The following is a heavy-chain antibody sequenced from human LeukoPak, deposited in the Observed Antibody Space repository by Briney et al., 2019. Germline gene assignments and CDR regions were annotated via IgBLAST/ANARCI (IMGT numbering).Heavy chain of an antibody. CDR3: ARGLLRQHTDY. J-gene: IGHJ4*02. CDR1: GGTFSSYA. V-gene: IGHV1-69*01. CDR2: IIPIFGAA. Sequence: ASVKVSCKASGGTFSSYAISWVRQAPGQGLEWMGGIIPIFGAANYAQKFQGRVTITADESTSTAYMELSSLRSEDTAVYYCARGLLRQHTDYWGQGTLVTVSS. D-gene: IGHD3-3*01.